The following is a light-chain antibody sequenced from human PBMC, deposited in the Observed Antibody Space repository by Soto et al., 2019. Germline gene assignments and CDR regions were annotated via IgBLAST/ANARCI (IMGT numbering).Light chain of an antibody. CDR1: SSDVGGSKY. V-gene: IGLV2-14*01. CDR3: TSSTTDSLYV. CDR2: KVS. Sequence: QSVLTQPASVSGSPGQSITISCTGTSSDVGGSKYVSWYQQYPGKVPKLLINKVSNRPSGVSNRFSGSESGNTASLTISGLLAEDEADYFCTSSTTDSLYVFGTGTKVTVL. J-gene: IGLJ1*01.